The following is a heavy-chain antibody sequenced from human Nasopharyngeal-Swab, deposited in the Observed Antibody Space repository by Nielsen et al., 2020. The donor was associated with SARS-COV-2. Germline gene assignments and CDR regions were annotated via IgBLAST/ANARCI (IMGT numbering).Heavy chain of an antibody. D-gene: IGHD3-3*01. CDR1: GYTLTELS. CDR3: ARAGRITIFEGAYGMDV. V-gene: IGHV1-24*01. J-gene: IGHJ6*02. Sequence: ASVKVSCKVSGYTLTELSMHWVRQAPGKGLEWMGGFDPEDGETIYAQKFQGRVTMTEDTSTDTVYMDLSSLRSEDTAIYYCARAGRITIFEGAYGMDVWGQGTTVTVSS. CDR2: FDPEDGET.